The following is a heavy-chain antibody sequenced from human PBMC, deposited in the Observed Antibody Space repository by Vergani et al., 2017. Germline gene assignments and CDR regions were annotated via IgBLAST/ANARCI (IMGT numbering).Heavy chain of an antibody. J-gene: IGHJ3*02. CDR1: GYSFTSYW. Sequence: EVQLVQSGAEVKKPGESLKISCKGSGYSFTSYWIGWVRQMPGKGLEWMGIIYHGDSATRYSPSFQGQVTISADKSISTTYLQWSSLKASDTAMYYCARRVVPTATTGAFDICSQGTMLTVPS. V-gene: IGHV5-51*03. CDR3: ARRVVPTATTGAFDI. CDR2: IYHGDSAT. D-gene: IGHD2-2*01.